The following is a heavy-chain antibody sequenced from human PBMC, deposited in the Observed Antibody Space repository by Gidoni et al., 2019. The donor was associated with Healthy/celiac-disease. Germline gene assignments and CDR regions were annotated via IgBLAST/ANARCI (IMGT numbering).Heavy chain of an antibody. Sequence: EVQLVESGGGLVQPGGSLRLSCAASGFTFSSYEMYWVRQAPGKGLEWVSYISSSGSTIYYADSVKGRFTISRDNAKNSLYLQMNSLRAEDTAVYYCARDRVTGDAFDIWGQGTMVTVSS. V-gene: IGHV3-48*03. CDR2: ISSSGSTI. CDR1: GFTFSSYE. D-gene: IGHD7-27*01. CDR3: ARDRVTGDAFDI. J-gene: IGHJ3*02.